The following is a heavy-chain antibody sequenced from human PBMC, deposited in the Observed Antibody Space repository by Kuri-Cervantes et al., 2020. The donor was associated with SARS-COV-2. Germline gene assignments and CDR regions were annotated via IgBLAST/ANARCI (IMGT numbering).Heavy chain of an antibody. V-gene: IGHV3-73*01. Sequence: GESLKISCEVSGFLFSASAIHWVRQASGKGLEWVGRVRGKANNYATAYAASVKGRFTISRDNSKNTLYLQMNSLRAEDRALYYCARAHTFLEWSSDAFDIWGQGTMVTVSS. CDR3: ARAHTFLEWSSDAFDI. J-gene: IGHJ3*02. D-gene: IGHD3-3*01. CDR2: VRGKANNYAT. CDR1: GFLFSASA.